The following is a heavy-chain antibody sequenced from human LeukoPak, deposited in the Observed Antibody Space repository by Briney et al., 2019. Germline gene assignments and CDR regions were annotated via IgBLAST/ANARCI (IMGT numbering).Heavy chain of an antibody. CDR1: GFTFSGSA. D-gene: IGHD2-2*01. J-gene: IGHJ4*02. Sequence: GGSLRLSCAASGFTFSGSAVHWVRQASGKGLEWVCRIRSKANSYATAYAASVKGRFTISRDDSNNTAYLQMNSLKTEDTAVYYCTPSYCSSPNCYDYWAQGPLVTVSS. CDR2: IRSKANSYAT. CDR3: TPSYCSSPNCYDY. V-gene: IGHV3-73*01.